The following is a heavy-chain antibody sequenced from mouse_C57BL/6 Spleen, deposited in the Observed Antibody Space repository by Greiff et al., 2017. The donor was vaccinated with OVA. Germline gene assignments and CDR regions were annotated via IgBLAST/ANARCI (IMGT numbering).Heavy chain of an antibody. CDR1: GYTFTSYW. Sequence: QVQLQQPGAELVKPGASVKLSCKASGYTFTSYWMQWVKQSPGQGLEWIGEIDPPASYTNYNQKFKGKATLTVDTSSSTDYVQHSSLTSEDSAVYYCARGYYGSSYAMDYWGQGTSVTVSS. V-gene: IGHV1-50*01. CDR2: IDPPASYT. D-gene: IGHD1-1*01. CDR3: ARGYYGSSYAMDY. J-gene: IGHJ4*01.